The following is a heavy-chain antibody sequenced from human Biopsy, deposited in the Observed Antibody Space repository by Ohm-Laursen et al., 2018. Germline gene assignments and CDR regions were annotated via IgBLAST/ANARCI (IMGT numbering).Heavy chain of an antibody. V-gene: IGHV3-7*04. CDR3: ARGNGPSA. CDR2: IREHVNEE. CDR1: GFTFNSDW. D-gene: IGHD4-11*01. Sequence: SLRLSCAASGFTFNSDWMSWVRQAPGKGLEWVAIIREHVNEEFYVDSVKGRFTISRDNARNSVYLQMNSLRAEDTAIYYCARGNGPSAWGQGTLVTVSS. J-gene: IGHJ5*02.